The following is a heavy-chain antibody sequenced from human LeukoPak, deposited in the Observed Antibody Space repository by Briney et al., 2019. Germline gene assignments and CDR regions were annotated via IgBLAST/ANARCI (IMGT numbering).Heavy chain of an antibody. V-gene: IGHV3-11*05. CDR2: ISSTSSHT. J-gene: IGHJ4*02. D-gene: IGHD2-15*01. CDR3: ARGGFNDY. CDR1: GFSFSDYY. Sequence: PGGSLRLSCAASGFSFSDYYMSWIRQAPGKGLEWVSYISSTSSHTNYADSVKGQFTISRDNAKNSLYLQMSLLRAEDTAVYYCARGGFNDYWGQGTLVTVSS.